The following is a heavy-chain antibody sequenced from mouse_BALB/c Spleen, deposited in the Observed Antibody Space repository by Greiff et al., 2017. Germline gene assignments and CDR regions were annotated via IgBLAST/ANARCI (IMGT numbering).Heavy chain of an antibody. V-gene: IGHV1S22*01. D-gene: IGHD2-1*01. CDR2: IYPGSGST. CDR3: TRSFYPYYAMDY. CDR1: GYTFTSYW. Sequence: LQQPGSELVRPGASVKLSCKASGYTFTSYWMHWVKQRHGQGLEWIGNIYPGSGSTNYDEKFKSKGTLTVDTSSSTAYMHLSSLTSEDSAVYYCTRSFYPYYAMDYWGQGTSVTVSS. J-gene: IGHJ4*01.